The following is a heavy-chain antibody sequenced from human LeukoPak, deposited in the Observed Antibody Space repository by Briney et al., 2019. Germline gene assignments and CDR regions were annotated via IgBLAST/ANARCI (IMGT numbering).Heavy chain of an antibody. CDR2: IYYSGST. D-gene: IGHD6-19*01. Sequence: SETLSLTCTVSGGSISSYYWSWIRQPPGKGLEWIGYIYYSGSTNYNPSLKSRVTISVDTSKNQFSLKLSSVTAADTAVYYCASVSSGWYNVHAFDIWGQGTMVTVSS. CDR3: ASVSSGWYNVHAFDI. CDR1: GGSISSYY. J-gene: IGHJ3*02. V-gene: IGHV4-59*01.